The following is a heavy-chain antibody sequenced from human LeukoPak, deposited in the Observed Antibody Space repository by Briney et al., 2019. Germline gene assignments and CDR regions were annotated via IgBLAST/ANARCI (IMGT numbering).Heavy chain of an antibody. CDR2: IYYSGST. CDR3: ARDEGSSYPFDY. CDR1: GGSISSSSYY. D-gene: IGHD2-2*01. Sequence: SETLSLTCTVSGGSISSSSYYWGWLRQPPGRGLEWLGSIYYSGSTYYNPSRKSRVTISVDTSKNQFSLNLSSVTAADTAVYFCARDEGSSYPFDYWGQGTLVTVSS. J-gene: IGHJ4*02. V-gene: IGHV4-39*07.